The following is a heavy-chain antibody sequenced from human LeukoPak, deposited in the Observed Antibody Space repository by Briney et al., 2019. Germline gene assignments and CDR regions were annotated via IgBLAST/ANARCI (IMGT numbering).Heavy chain of an antibody. V-gene: IGHV3-30*02. D-gene: IGHD5-18*01. CDR2: IWYDGNEI. Sequence: GGSLRLSCAASGFTFRSSGMHWVRQTPGKGLEWVAFIWYDGNEIYYADSVKGRFTISRDNSRNTLYLQMNSLRTEDTAVYYCATSGYSYGSRDFDYWGQGTLVTVSS. J-gene: IGHJ4*02. CDR3: ATSGYSYGSRDFDY. CDR1: GFTFRSSG.